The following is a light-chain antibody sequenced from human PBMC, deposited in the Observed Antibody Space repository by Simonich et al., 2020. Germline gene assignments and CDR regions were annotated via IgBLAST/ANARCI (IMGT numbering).Light chain of an antibody. CDR3: QQFNSYSLIT. CDR1: QGISSA. J-gene: IGKJ5*01. CDR2: DAS. Sequence: AIQLTQSPSSLSASVGDRVTITCRASQGISSALAWYQQKPGKAPKLLIYDASSLESWVPSRFSGSGSGTDFTLTISSLQPEDFATYSCQQFNSYSLITFGQGTRLEIK. V-gene: IGKV1-13*02.